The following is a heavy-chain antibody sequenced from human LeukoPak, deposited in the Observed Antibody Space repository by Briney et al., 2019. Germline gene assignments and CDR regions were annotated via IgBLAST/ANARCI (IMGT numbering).Heavy chain of an antibody. CDR3: ASGVGYLFPTN. CDR2: VNLSGGA. CDR1: GVSFSGFY. J-gene: IGHJ4*02. Sequence: PSETLSLTCAIYGVSFSGFYWSWIRQPPGTGLEWIGEVNLSGGAFYNPSLKSRVTISIDTSKQQFFLKLRSVAAADTAHYYCASGVGYLFPTNWGQGTLVTVSS. V-gene: IGHV4-34*01. D-gene: IGHD5-18*01.